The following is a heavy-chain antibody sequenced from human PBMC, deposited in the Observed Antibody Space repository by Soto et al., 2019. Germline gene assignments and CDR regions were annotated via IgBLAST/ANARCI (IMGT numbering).Heavy chain of an antibody. Sequence: QVQLQESGPGLVKPSQTLSLTCTVSGGSISSGGYYWSWIRQHPGKGLEWIGYIYYSGSTYYNPSLKSQVTISVDTSKNHFSLKLSSVTAADTAVYYCARGGLGYCSGGSCYSAELSRYYYGMDVWGQGTTVTVSS. CDR1: GGSISSGGYY. CDR3: ARGGLGYCSGGSCYSAELSRYYYGMDV. J-gene: IGHJ6*02. V-gene: IGHV4-31*01. CDR2: IYYSGST. D-gene: IGHD2-15*01.